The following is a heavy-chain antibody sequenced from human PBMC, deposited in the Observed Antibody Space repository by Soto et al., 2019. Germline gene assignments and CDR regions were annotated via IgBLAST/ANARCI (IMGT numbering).Heavy chain of an antibody. CDR3: ARTAPLRWLVQGGWFDP. CDR1: GFTVSSNY. CDR2: IYSGGSK. Sequence: GGSLRLSCAASGFTVSSNYMSWVRQAPGKGLEWVSVIYSGGSKYYADSVRGRFTISRDNSKNTLYLQMKSLRAEDTAVYYCARTAPLRWLVQGGWFDPWGQGTLVTVSS. V-gene: IGHV3-53*01. J-gene: IGHJ5*02. D-gene: IGHD6-19*01.